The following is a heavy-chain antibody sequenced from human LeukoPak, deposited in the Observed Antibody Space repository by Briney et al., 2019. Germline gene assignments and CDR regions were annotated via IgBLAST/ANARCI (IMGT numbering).Heavy chain of an antibody. D-gene: IGHD3-9*01. J-gene: IGHJ4*02. V-gene: IGHV4-34*01. CDR1: GGSITGYY. Sequence: SETLSLTCAVYGGSITGYYWSWIRQTPGRGLEWVGEIHYTGATSYNPPLKSRATTSTDTSKNQFSLRLSSVTAADTAVYYCARGNILTGYCFDFWGQGALATVSS. CDR2: IHYTGAT. CDR3: ARGNILTGYCFDF.